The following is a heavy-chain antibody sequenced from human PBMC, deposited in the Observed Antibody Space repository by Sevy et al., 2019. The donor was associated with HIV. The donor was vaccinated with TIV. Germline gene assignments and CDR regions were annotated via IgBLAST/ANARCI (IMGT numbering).Heavy chain of an antibody. D-gene: IGHD2-2*01. CDR3: ARDQAIVVVPAARNPNYYYYYMDV. CDR1: GFTFSSYS. J-gene: IGHJ6*03. V-gene: IGHV3-48*01. CDR2: ISSSSSTI. Sequence: GGSLRLSCAASGFTFSSYSMNWVRQAPGKGLEWVSYISSSSSTIYYAYSVKGRFTISRDNAKNSPYLQMNSLRAEDTAVYYCARDQAIVVVPAARNPNYYYYYMDVWGKGTTVTVSS.